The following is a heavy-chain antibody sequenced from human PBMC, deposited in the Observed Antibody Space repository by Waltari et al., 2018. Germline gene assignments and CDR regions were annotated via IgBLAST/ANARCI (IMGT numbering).Heavy chain of an antibody. D-gene: IGHD3-9*01. CDR1: GDFPSDDH. V-gene: IGHV4-59*08. CDR3: ARLPTKYFDSLGWGFVDK. Sequence: HVQLQESGPGLVKPSETLSLTCSVSGDFPSDDHWTWIRQAPGKGLEWIAYRRNTGATKCTPSLGSRGTLSADTSKKQFSLRLTSVTAADTAVYFCARLPTKYFDSLGWGFVDKWGQGILVTVSS. CDR2: RRNTGAT. J-gene: IGHJ4*02.